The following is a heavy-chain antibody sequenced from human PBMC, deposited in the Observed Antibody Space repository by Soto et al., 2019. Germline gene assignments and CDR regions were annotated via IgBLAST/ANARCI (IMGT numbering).Heavy chain of an antibody. CDR3: ARLSRIAARSGFDP. CDR2: IDPSDSYT. Sequence: XESLKICFKGSGYSLTSYWISWVRQIPGKGLEWMGRIDPSDSYTNYSPSFQGHVTISADKSISTAYLQWSSLKASDTAMYYCARLSRIAARSGFDPWGQGTLVTVS. D-gene: IGHD6-6*01. CDR1: GYSLTSYW. V-gene: IGHV5-10-1*01. J-gene: IGHJ5*02.